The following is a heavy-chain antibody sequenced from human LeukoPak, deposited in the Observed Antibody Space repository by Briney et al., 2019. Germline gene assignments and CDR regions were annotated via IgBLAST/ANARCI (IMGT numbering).Heavy chain of an antibody. CDR3: ARQADCSSTSCWANWFDP. V-gene: IGHV4-59*08. J-gene: IGHJ5*02. Sequence: SETLSLTCTVSGGPISSYYWSWIRQPPGKGLEWIGYIYYSGSTNYNPSLKSRVTISVDTSKYQFSLKLSSVTAADTAVYYCARQADCSSTSCWANWFDPWGQGTLVTVSS. CDR1: GGPISSYY. CDR2: IYYSGST. D-gene: IGHD2-2*01.